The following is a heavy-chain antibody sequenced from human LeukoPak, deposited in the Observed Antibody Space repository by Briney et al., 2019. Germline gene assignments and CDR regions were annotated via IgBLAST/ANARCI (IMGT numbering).Heavy chain of an antibody. Sequence: PSGTLSLTCAVSGGSISSSHWWSWVRQPPGKGLEWIGEIYHSGSTNYNPSLKSRVTISVDKSKNQFSLKLSSVTAADTAMYYCARGDKIAMAEPGAFDYWGQGTLVAVSS. J-gene: IGHJ4*02. D-gene: IGHD6-19*01. CDR2: IYHSGST. V-gene: IGHV4-4*02. CDR1: GGSISSSHW. CDR3: ARGDKIAMAEPGAFDY.